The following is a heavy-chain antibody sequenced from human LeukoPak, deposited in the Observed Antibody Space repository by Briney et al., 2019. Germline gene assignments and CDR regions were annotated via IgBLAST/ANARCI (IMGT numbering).Heavy chain of an antibody. Sequence: PGRSLRLSCAASGFTFDDYAMHWVRQAPGKGLEWVSGISWNSGSIGYADSVKGRFTISRDNAKNSLYLQMNSLRAEDTALYYCAKTGGSGYSYVFDYWGQGTLVTVSS. J-gene: IGHJ4*02. CDR2: ISWNSGSI. D-gene: IGHD5-18*01. CDR1: GFTFDDYA. CDR3: AKTGGSGYSYVFDY. V-gene: IGHV3-9*01.